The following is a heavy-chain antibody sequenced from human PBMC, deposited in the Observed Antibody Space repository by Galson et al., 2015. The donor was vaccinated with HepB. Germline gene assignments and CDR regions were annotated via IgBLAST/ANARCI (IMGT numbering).Heavy chain of an antibody. J-gene: IGHJ4*02. CDR1: GYNFTNYW. V-gene: IGHV5-10-1*01. Sequence: QSGAVVKKPGESLRISCQGSGYNFTNYWVTWVRQMPGEGLEWMGKIDPVDSYTNYSPSFQGNVTMSADRSINTAYLQWSSLKASDTAMYYCARRRFDSSTTYNFDYWGPGTLVTVSS. CDR2: IDPVDSYT. D-gene: IGHD2/OR15-2a*01. CDR3: ARRRFDSSTTYNFDY.